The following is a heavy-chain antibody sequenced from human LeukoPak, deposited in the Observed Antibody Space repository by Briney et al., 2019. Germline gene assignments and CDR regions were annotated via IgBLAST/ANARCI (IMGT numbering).Heavy chain of an antibody. D-gene: IGHD1-1*01. CDR1: GFTFGDYA. V-gene: IGHV3-49*03. Sequence: GGSLRLSCTTSGFTFGDYAMSWFRQTPEKRLEWVGFIRSTIYGGTAEHAVSVQGRFSISRDDSKSIAYLQMNSLKTDDTAIYYCTRGQLGPFDFWGQGTLVTVSS. CDR2: IRSTIYGGTA. CDR3: TRGQLGPFDF. J-gene: IGHJ4*02.